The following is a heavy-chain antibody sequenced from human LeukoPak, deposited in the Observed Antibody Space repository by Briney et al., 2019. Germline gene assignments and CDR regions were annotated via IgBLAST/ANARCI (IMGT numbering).Heavy chain of an antibody. V-gene: IGHV3-53*01. J-gene: IGHJ3*02. D-gene: IGHD1-1*01. CDR3: ARDATGTTEDAFGI. Sequence: GGSLRLSCAASGFTFSSYMMTWVRQAPGKGLGWVSVIYSGGSTYYTDSVKGRFTISRDNSKNTLYLQMNSLRAEDTAVYYCARDATGTTEDAFGIWGQGTMVTVSS. CDR2: IYSGGST. CDR1: GFTFSSYM.